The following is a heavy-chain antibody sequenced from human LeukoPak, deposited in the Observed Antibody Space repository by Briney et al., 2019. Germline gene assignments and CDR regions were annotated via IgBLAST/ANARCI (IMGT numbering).Heavy chain of an antibody. CDR3: ARLEYYAWGSYRSLGAFDI. Sequence: GGSLRLSCAASGFTVSSNYMSWVRQAPGKGLEWASVIYSGGSTYYADYVKGRFTISRDNSKNTLYLQMNSLRAEDTAVYYCARLEYYAWGSYRSLGAFDIWGQGTMVTVSS. D-gene: IGHD3-16*02. V-gene: IGHV3-66*04. CDR2: IYSGGST. CDR1: GFTVSSNY. J-gene: IGHJ3*02.